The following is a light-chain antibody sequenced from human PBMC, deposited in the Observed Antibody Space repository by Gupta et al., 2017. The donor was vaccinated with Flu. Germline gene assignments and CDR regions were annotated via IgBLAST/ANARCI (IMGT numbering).Light chain of an antibody. CDR2: GAS. Sequence: DIVLTQSPDSLAVSLGERATTNCKSSQSVLYSSNNKNYLAWYQQKPGQPPKLLIYGASSRENGVPDRFNGSGSGTDFTLTISSLQAEDVAVYSCQQYYSTPRTFGPGTKVDIK. CDR3: QQYYSTPRT. J-gene: IGKJ3*01. CDR1: QSVLYSSNNKNY. V-gene: IGKV4-1*01.